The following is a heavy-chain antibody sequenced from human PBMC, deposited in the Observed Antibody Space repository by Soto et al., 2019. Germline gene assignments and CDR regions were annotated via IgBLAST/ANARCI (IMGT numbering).Heavy chain of an antibody. CDR3: ARGWSRYSRSWLDN. J-gene: IGHJ4*02. D-gene: IGHD6-13*01. CDR2: ISSSSSYI. Sequence: EVQLVESGGGLVKPGGSLRLSCAASGFTFSSYSMTWVRQAPGKGLEWVSSISSSSSYIYYADSVKGRFTISRDNAKNSLYLQLRRLRAEDTSVYYCARGWSRYSRSWLDNWGQGTLVTVA. CDR1: GFTFSSYS. V-gene: IGHV3-21*01.